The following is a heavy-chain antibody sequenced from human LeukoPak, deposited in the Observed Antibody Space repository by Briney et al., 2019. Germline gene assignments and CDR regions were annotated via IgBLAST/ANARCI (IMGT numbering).Heavy chain of an antibody. Sequence: PSETLSLTCTVSGGSISSSSYYWGWIRQPAGKRLEWIGSIYYSGSTYYNPSLKSRVTISVDTSKNQFSLKLSSVTVADTAVYYCARTSGKTYYDYVWGSYRRPFDYWGQGTLVTVSS. D-gene: IGHD3-16*02. J-gene: IGHJ4*02. CDR1: GGSISSSSYY. V-gene: IGHV4-39*01. CDR3: ARTSGKTYYDYVWGSYRRPFDY. CDR2: IYYSGST.